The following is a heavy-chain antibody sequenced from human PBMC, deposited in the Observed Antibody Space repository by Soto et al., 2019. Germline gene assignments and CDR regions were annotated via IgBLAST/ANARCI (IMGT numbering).Heavy chain of an antibody. Sequence: QVQLVQSGAEVKKPGSSVKVSCKASGGTFSSYAISWVRQAPGQGLEWMGGIIPIFGTANYAQKFQGRVTITADESTSTGYMGLSSLRSEDTSGYYCSRDGPVLYKSRRYSPYYFDYWGQGTLVTVSS. D-gene: IGHD2-8*01. V-gene: IGHV1-69*01. CDR1: GGTFSSYA. J-gene: IGHJ4*02. CDR3: SRDGPVLYKSRRYSPYYFDY. CDR2: IIPIFGTA.